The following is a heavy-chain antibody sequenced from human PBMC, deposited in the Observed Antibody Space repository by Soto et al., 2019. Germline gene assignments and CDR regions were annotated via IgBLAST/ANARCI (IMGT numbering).Heavy chain of an antibody. J-gene: IGHJ4*02. V-gene: IGHV4-4*07. CDR3: ARGSVPADY. CDR1: GVSLSNWY. CDR2: IYASGIT. D-gene: IGHD4-17*01. Sequence: QVQLQESGPGLVKPSETLSLTCTVSGVSLSNWYWSWIRQPAGEGLEWIGRIYASGITDYSPSLKSRLTMSIDTSNNHFSLKLTSVTAADTAMYYCARGSVPADYWGQGSLVTVSS.